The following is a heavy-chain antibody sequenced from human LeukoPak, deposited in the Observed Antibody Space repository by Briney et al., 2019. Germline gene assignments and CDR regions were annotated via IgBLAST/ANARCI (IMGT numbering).Heavy chain of an antibody. CDR3: ARHPGQYSSSWYAYYYYYYMDV. CDR2: IYHSGST. V-gene: IGHV4-38-2*02. D-gene: IGHD6-13*01. CDR1: GYSISSAYY. Sequence: SETLSLTCNVSGYSISSAYYWGWIRQPPGKGLEWIGNIYHSGSTYYNPSLKSRVTISVDTSKNQFSLKLSAVTAADTAVYYCARHPGQYSSSWYAYYYYYYMDVWGKGTTVTISS. J-gene: IGHJ6*03.